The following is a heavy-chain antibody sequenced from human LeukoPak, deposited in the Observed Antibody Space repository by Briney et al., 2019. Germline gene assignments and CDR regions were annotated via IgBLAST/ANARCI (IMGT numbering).Heavy chain of an antibody. Sequence: GGSLRLSCAASGFTFSSYGMHWVRQAPGKGLEWVAVISYDGSNKYYADSVKGRFTISRDNSKNTLYLQMNSLRAEDTAVYFCATHSPEWRYSGYYNYYYMDVWGKGTTVTVSS. D-gene: IGHD5-12*01. CDR3: ATHSPEWRYSGYYNYYYMDV. CDR2: ISYDGSNK. J-gene: IGHJ6*03. CDR1: GFTFSSYG. V-gene: IGHV3-30*03.